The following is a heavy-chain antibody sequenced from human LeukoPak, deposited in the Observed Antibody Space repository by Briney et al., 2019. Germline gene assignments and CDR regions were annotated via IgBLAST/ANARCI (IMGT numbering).Heavy chain of an antibody. CDR1: GFTFSSYG. J-gene: IGHJ6*02. CDR2: IWYGGSNK. D-gene: IGHD4-17*01. V-gene: IGHV3-33*08. Sequence: GGSLRLSCAASGFTFSSYGMHWVRQAPGKGLEWVAVIWYGGSNKYYADSVKGRFTISRDNSKNTLYLQMNSLRAEDTAVYYCARLDTVTPGVYGMDVWGQGTTVTVSS. CDR3: ARLDTVTPGVYGMDV.